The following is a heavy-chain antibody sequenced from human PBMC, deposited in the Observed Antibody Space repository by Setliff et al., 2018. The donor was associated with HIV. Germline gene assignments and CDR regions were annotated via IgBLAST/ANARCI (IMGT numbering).Heavy chain of an antibody. D-gene: IGHD3-3*01. Sequence: PSETLSLTCSVTGASTSDNIYYWGWIRHSPGKGLEWIASAHYSGAIFYNPSLKSRVTMSVDTSGSRFSLKLTSVTAADTAVYYLARPSFGIGGGANFDSWGRGTLVTVSS. J-gene: IGHJ4*02. V-gene: IGHV4-39*02. CDR1: GASTSDNIYY. CDR2: AHYSGAI. CDR3: ARPSFGIGGGANFDS.